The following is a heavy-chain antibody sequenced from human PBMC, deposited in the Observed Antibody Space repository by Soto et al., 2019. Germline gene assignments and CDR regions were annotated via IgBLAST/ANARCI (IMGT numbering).Heavy chain of an antibody. V-gene: IGHV1-8*01. D-gene: IGHD4-17*01. Sequence: QVQLVQSGAEVKKPGASVKVSCKASGYTFTSYDINWVRQATGQGLEWMGWMNPNSGNTGYAQKFQGRVTMTRNTSISTAYMELSSLRSEDTAVYYCARGRQYRTTVPLFRPTGHYYYYYMDVWGKGTTVTVSS. CDR1: GYTFTSYD. CDR2: MNPNSGNT. J-gene: IGHJ6*03. CDR3: ARGRQYRTTVPLFRPTGHYYYYYMDV.